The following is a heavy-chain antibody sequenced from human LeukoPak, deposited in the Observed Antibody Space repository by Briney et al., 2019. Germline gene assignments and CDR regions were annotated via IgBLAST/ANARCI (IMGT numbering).Heavy chain of an antibody. CDR2: IYHSGST. D-gene: IGHD3-10*01. CDR3: ARTYMVRGVVIEAFDY. J-gene: IGHJ4*02. V-gene: IGHV4-30-2*01. Sequence: HPSQTLSLTCVVSGGSISSGGYSWSWIRQPPGKGLEWIGYIYHSGSTYYNPSLKSRVTMSVDRSKNQFSLKLSSVTAADAAVYYCARTYMVRGVVIEAFDYWGQGTLVTVSS. CDR1: GGSISSGGYS.